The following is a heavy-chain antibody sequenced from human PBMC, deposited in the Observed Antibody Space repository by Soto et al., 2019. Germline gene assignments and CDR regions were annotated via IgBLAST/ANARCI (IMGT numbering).Heavy chain of an antibody. CDR1: GFTVSSNY. J-gene: IGHJ6*03. D-gene: IGHD1-7*01. CDR3: AKDLSGTTDYYYYMDV. Sequence: GGSLRLSCAASGFTVSSNYMSWVRQDPGKGLEWVSGISWNSGSIGYADSVKGRFTISRDNAKNSLYLQMNSLRAEDTALYYCAKDLSGTTDYYYYMDVWGKGTTVTVSS. V-gene: IGHV3-9*01. CDR2: ISWNSGSI.